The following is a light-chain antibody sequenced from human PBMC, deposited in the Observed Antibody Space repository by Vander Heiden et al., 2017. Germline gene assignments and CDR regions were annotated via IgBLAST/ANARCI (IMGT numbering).Light chain of an antibody. V-gene: IGLV1-47*01. J-gene: IGLJ2*01. Sequence: QSAVTPPPSASGTPGQRVTISCSGSSSNIGSNYVYWYQQLPGPAPKLLIYRSNQRPSGVLDRFSGSKSGSSASLAISGLRSEDEADYYCAAWDDSLSVPVFGGGTKLTVL. CDR2: RSN. CDR3: AAWDDSLSVPV. CDR1: SSNIGSNY.